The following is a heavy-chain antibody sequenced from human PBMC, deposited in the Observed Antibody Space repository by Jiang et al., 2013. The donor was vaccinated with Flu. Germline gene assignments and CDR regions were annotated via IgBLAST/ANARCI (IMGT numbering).Heavy chain of an antibody. V-gene: IGHV1-46*01. J-gene: IGHJ6*02. Sequence: GAEVKKPGASVKVSCKASGYTFTGYYIHWVRQAPGQGLEWMGIIFPSGGNTNYAQKFQGRVTVIRDTSTSTVYMELSSLRSEDTAVYYCARGGDTMVRGATYYYYGMDVWGQGTTVTVSS. D-gene: IGHD3-10*01. CDR1: GYTFTGYY. CDR3: ARGGDTMVRGATYYYYGMDV. CDR2: IFPSGGNT.